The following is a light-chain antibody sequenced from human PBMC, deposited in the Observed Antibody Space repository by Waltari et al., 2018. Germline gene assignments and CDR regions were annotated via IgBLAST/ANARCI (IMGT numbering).Light chain of an antibody. Sequence: EIVVTQSPATLSVSPVERATLSCRTSQTITNNLPWYQQKPGQTPSLLIYGASTRAIGIPARFSGSGSGTEFTLTISSLQSEDFAVYYCQQYNNWLSVTFGQGTRLEI. J-gene: IGKJ5*01. CDR1: QTITNN. CDR3: QQYNNWLSVT. CDR2: GAS. V-gene: IGKV3-15*01.